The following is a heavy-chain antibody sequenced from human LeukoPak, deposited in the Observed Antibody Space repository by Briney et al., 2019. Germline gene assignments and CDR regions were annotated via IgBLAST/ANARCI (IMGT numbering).Heavy chain of an antibody. V-gene: IGHV4-59*01. CDR1: GGSKSSYY. Sequence: SETLSLTCTVSGGSKSSYYWTWIRQPPGKGLEWIGYIYYSGTTAYNPSLKSRVTISVDTSKNQFSLKLDSVTAADTAVYYCARHPFSDGFDIWGQGTMVTVSS. J-gene: IGHJ3*02. CDR2: IYYSGTT. CDR3: ARHPFSDGFDI.